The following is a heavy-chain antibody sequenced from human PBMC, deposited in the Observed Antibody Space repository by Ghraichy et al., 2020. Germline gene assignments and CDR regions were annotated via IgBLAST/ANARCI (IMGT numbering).Heavy chain of an antibody. J-gene: IGHJ4*02. CDR3: ARIPAAGSSYGYYFDF. CDR2: IDWDDDK. D-gene: IGHD3-16*01. Sequence: QTLSLTCTFSGFALSTSGMFVSWIRPSPGKALEWLARIDWDDDKYYSASLKTRLAISKDTSKSQVVLTMTNVDFVDAATYYCARIPAAGSSYGYYFDFWGQGTRVSVSS. V-gene: IGHV2-70*11. CDR1: GFALSTSGMF.